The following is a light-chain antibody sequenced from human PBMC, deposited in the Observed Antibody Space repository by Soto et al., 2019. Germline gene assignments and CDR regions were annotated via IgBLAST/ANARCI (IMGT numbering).Light chain of an antibody. V-gene: IGKV1-39*01. CDR3: QQSYITPWT. CDR1: QSITNY. Sequence: DIPMTQSPSSLSTSVGDRVTITCRASQSITNYLNWDQQKPGRLPKLLIYAASKLQTGVPSRFNGSGSGTEFTLTISSLQTEDFATYYCQQSYITPWTFGQGNKVEIK. J-gene: IGKJ1*01. CDR2: AAS.